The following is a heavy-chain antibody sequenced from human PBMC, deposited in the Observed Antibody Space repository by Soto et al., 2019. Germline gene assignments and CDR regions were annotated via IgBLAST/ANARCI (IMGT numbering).Heavy chain of an antibody. D-gene: IGHD2-2*01. Sequence: PSETLSLTCTVSGGSISSYYWSWIRQPPGKGLEWIGYIYYSGSTYYNPSLKSRVTISVDTSKNQFSLKLSSVTAADTAVYYCARCRCSSTSCYAAGTAIDYWGQGTLVTVSS. CDR3: ARCRCSSTSCYAAGTAIDY. CDR2: IYYSGST. J-gene: IGHJ4*02. CDR1: GGSISSYY. V-gene: IGHV4-30-4*01.